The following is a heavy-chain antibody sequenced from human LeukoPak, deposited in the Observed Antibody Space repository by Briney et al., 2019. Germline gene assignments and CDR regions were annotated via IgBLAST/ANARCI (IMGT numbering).Heavy chain of an antibody. D-gene: IGHD6-13*01. Sequence: PSETLSLTCTVSGGSISNYYWTWIRQPPGKGLEWIGYIYYSGSTNYNPSLKSRVTISVDTSKNQFSLKLTSVTAADTAVYYCARGPGSSWPFDYWGQGTLVTVSS. CDR2: IYYSGST. V-gene: IGHV4-59*08. CDR1: GGSISNYY. J-gene: IGHJ4*02. CDR3: ARGPGSSWPFDY.